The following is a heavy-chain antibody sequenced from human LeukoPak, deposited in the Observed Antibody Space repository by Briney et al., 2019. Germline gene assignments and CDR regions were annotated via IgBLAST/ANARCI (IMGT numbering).Heavy chain of an antibody. V-gene: IGHV3-30*18. CDR3: AKSGYSGYTAYWYFDL. CDR1: GFTFSSYA. D-gene: IGHD5-12*01. CDR2: ISYDGSNK. J-gene: IGHJ2*01. Sequence: GGSLRLSCAASGFTFSSYAMSWVRQAPGKGLEWVAVISYDGSNKYYADSVKGRFTISRDNSKNTLYLQMNSLRAEDTAVYYCAKSGYSGYTAYWYFDLWGRGTLVTVSS.